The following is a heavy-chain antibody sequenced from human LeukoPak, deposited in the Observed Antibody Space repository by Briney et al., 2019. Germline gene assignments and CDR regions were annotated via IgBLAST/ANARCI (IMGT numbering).Heavy chain of an antibody. D-gene: IGHD1-1*01. Sequence: GGSVRLSCVASGFTFSNNAASWFRQAPGKGLEWVSTVGRGGGDTYYEDSVRGRFTISKDSSKNTLQMNSLSADDTAMYYCVKHSGGVYGNSDYWGQGILVTASA. CDR1: GFTFSNNA. CDR3: VKHSGGVYGNSDY. V-gene: IGHV3-23*01. CDR2: VGRGGGDT. J-gene: IGHJ4*02.